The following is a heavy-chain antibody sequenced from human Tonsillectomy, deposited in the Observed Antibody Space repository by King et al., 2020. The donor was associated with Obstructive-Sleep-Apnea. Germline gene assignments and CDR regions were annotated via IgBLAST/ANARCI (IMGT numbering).Heavy chain of an antibody. CDR2: ISWDGGST. CDR1: GFTFDDYA. CDR3: AKDXSVWSHTTFDY. Sequence: VQLVESGGVVVQPGGSLRLCCVASGFTFDDYAMHWVRQAPGKGLEWVSLISWDGGSTYYADSVKGRFTISRDNSKNSLYLQMNSLRAEDTALYYCAKDXSVWSHTTFDYWGQGTLVTVSS. V-gene: IGHV3-43D*03. J-gene: IGHJ4*02. D-gene: IGHD6-19*01.